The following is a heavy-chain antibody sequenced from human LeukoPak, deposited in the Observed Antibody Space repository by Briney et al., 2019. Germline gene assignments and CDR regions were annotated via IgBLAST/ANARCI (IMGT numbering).Heavy chain of an antibody. V-gene: IGHV4-39*01. CDR2: IYYSGSA. CDR1: GGSISSSSYY. J-gene: IGHJ5*02. CDR3: ARHLYDPGNSPYWFDP. D-gene: IGHD1-7*01. Sequence: SETLSLTCTVSGGSISSSSYYCGCIRQPPGKWLEWIASIYYSGSAYYNPSLKSRVTISLDTSKNQFSIKMSSVTAADTAVYYCARHLYDPGNSPYWFDPWGQGTLVTVSS.